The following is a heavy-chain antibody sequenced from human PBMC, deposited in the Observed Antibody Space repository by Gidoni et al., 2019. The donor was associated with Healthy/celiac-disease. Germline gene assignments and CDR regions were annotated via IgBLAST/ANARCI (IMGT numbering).Heavy chain of an antibody. V-gene: IGHV4-39*07. Sequence: QLQLQESGPGLVKPSETLSLNCTVSGGSISSSSYYWGWIRQPPGKGLEWIGSIYYSGSTYYNPSLKSRVTISVDTSKNQFSLKLSSVTAADTAVYYCARDPIAAASYWGQGTLVTVSS. CDR1: GGSISSSSYY. J-gene: IGHJ4*02. D-gene: IGHD6-13*01. CDR2: IYYSGST. CDR3: ARDPIAAASY.